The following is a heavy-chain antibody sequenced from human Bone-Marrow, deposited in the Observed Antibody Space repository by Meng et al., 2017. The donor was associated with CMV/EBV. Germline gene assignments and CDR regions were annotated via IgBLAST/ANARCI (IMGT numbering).Heavy chain of an antibody. CDR2: IVPVLRKA. V-gene: IGHV1-69*05. J-gene: IGHJ6*02. CDR3: ACRSEYDDIDG. Sequence: SVKVSCKASKVPFSGFIVAWVRQAPGQGLEWMGGIVPVLRKAKYAQKFEGGLTITTEASTTTVYMELSSLRSEDTAVYYCACRSEYDDIDGWGQGTAVTVSS. D-gene: IGHD1-14*01. CDR1: KVPFSGFI.